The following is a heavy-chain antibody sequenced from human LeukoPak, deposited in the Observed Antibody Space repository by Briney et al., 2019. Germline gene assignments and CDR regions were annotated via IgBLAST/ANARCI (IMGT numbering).Heavy chain of an antibody. V-gene: IGHV3-49*04. Sequence: GGSLRLSCTASGFSFGEYAMTWVRQAPGKGLEWVCFIRAKAYGGTTEYAASVKGRFTISRDDSKSIAYLQMNSLKTEDTAVYYCTRDSYYYDSSGYFPSTNFDYWGQGTLVTVSS. CDR1: GFSFGEYA. CDR3: TRDSYYYDSSGYFPSTNFDY. CDR2: IRAKAYGGTT. J-gene: IGHJ4*02. D-gene: IGHD3-22*01.